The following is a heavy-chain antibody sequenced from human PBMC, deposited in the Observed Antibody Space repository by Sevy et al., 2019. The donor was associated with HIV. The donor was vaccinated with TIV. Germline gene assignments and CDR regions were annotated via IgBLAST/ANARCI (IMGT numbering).Heavy chain of an antibody. CDR3: AKGDTSTRYYYYGMDV. CDR2: ISGSGGTT. CDR1: GFIFNSYG. V-gene: IGHV3-23*01. J-gene: IGHJ6*02. D-gene: IGHD2-2*01. Sequence: GGSLRLSCAASGFIFNSYGMSWVRQAPGKGLEWVSTISGSGGTTYYADSVKGRFTISRDNSKKTLYLQMNSLGAEDTALYYCAKGDTSTRYYYYGMDVWGQGTAVTVSS.